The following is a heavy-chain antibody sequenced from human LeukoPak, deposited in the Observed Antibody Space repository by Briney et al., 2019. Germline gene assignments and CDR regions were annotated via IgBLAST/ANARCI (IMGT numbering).Heavy chain of an antibody. CDR3: ASLSGSYDDDAFDI. CDR1: GFTFSDYY. J-gene: IGHJ3*02. D-gene: IGHD1-26*01. Sequence: PGGSLRLSCAASGFTFSDYYMSWIRQAPGKGLEWVSYISSSGSTIYYADSVKGRFTISRDNAKNSLYLQMNSLRAEDTAVYYCASLSGSYDDDAFDIWGQGTMVTVSS. CDR2: ISSSGSTI. V-gene: IGHV3-11*04.